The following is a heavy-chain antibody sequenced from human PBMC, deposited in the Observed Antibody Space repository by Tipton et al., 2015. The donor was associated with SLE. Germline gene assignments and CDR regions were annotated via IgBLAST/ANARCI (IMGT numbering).Heavy chain of an antibody. CDR3: ARSIAAVGTLDAFDI. Sequence: SLRLSCAASGFTFSSYAMHWVRQAPGKGLEWVAVISYDGSNKYYADSVKGRFTISRDNSKNTLYLQMNSLRAEDTAVYYCARSIAAVGTLDAFDIWGQGTMVTVSS. CDR1: GFTFSSYA. J-gene: IGHJ3*02. V-gene: IGHV3-30*04. D-gene: IGHD6-13*01. CDR2: ISYDGSNK.